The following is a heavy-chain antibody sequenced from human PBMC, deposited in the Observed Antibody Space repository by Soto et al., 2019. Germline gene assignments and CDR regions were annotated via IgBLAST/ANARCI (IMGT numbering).Heavy chain of an antibody. CDR3: EKGDAYCSGWYFAFDI. D-gene: IGHD6-19*01. J-gene: IGHJ3*02. Sequence: GGSLRLSCAASGFTFSSYAMSWVRQAPGKGLEWVSAISSSGGSTYYADSVKGRFTISRDNSKNTLYLQINSLRAEDTAVYYCEKGDAYCSGWYFAFDIWGQGTLVTVSS. CDR1: GFTFSSYA. V-gene: IGHV3-23*01. CDR2: ISSSGGST.